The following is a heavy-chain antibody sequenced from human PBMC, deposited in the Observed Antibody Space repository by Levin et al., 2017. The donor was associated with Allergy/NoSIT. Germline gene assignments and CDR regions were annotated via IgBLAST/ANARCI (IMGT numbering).Heavy chain of an antibody. V-gene: IGHV3-23*01. Sequence: LSLTCAASRFTFSTYAMSWLRLAPGKGLEWVSSISGSGGRTYHADSVRGRVTIASDNSKKIWLLQMNSLRAADKAVYYCAGSGNYCRGTCDLELDYWGQGTQVAVSS. CDR1: RFTFSTYA. J-gene: IGHJ4*02. CDR3: AGSGNYCRGTCDLELDY. CDR2: ISGSGGRT. D-gene: IGHD2-2*01.